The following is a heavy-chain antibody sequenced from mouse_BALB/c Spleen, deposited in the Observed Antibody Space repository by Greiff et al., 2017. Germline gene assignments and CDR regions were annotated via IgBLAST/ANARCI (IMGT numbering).Heavy chain of an antibody. CDR3: ARGTARASFAY. CDR1: GFNIKDTY. D-gene: IGHD3-2*01. V-gene: IGHV14-3*02. Sequence: EVQLQQSGAELVKPGASVKLSCTASGFNIKDTYMHWVKQRPEQGLEWIGRIDPANGNTKYDPKFQGMATITEDTYSDTAYLQLSSLTSEDTAVYYCARGTARASFAYWGQGTLVTVSA. J-gene: IGHJ3*01. CDR2: IDPANGNT.